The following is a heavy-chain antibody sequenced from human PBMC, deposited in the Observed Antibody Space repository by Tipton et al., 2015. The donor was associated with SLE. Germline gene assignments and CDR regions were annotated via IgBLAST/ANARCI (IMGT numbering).Heavy chain of an antibody. CDR1: GFSFSDAW. J-gene: IGHJ4*02. Sequence: VQLVQSGGDLVNPGGSLRLSCAASGFSFSDAWMNWVRQAPGKGLELIGRIKAKTDGGAIEYAAPVEGRFTIARDDSKNTLYLQMNSLKNEDTAVYYCCTTIVTTIWSDYWGQGTLVTVSS. D-gene: IGHD5-12*01. CDR2: IKAKTDGGAI. V-gene: IGHV3-15*01. CDR3: CTTIVTTIWSDY.